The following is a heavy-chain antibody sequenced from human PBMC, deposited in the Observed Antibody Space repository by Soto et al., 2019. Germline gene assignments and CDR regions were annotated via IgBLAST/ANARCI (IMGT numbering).Heavy chain of an antibody. Sequence: QVQLVQSGAEVKKPGSSVKVSCKASGGTFSSYAISWVRQAPGQGLEWMGGIIPNFGTANYAQKFQGRVTITADESTSTAYMELSSLRSEDTAVYYCTRVAYCGGDCYSGYFDYWGQGTLVTVSS. J-gene: IGHJ4*02. CDR2: IIPNFGTA. D-gene: IGHD2-21*02. V-gene: IGHV1-69*01. CDR3: TRVAYCGGDCYSGYFDY. CDR1: GGTFSSYA.